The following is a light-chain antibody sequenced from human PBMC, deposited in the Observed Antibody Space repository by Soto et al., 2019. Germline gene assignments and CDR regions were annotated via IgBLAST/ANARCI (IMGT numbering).Light chain of an antibody. CDR3: SSYTTTSTLVV. CDR2: EVS. CDR1: ISDVGGFNY. Sequence: QSVLTQPASVSGSPGQSITISCTGTISDVGGFNYVSWYQHHPGTAPKVIIYEVSNRPSGISNRFSGSKSGNTASLTISGLQAEDEADYYCSSYTTTSTLVVFGGGTKLTVL. J-gene: IGLJ2*01. V-gene: IGLV2-14*01.